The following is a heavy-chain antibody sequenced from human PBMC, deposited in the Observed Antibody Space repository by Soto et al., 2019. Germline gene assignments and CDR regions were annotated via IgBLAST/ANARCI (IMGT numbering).Heavy chain of an antibody. J-gene: IGHJ5*02. CDR3: ARDYPYGSGSYYNGGNNWFDP. CDR1: GFTFSSYS. V-gene: IGHV3-48*02. D-gene: IGHD3-10*01. Sequence: GGSLRLSCAASGFTFSSYSMNWVRQAPGKGLEWFSYFSSSSTIYYADFVKGRFTISRDNAKNSLYLQMNSLRDEDTAVYYCARDYPYGSGSYYNGGNNWFDPWGQGTLVTVSS. CDR2: FSSSSTI.